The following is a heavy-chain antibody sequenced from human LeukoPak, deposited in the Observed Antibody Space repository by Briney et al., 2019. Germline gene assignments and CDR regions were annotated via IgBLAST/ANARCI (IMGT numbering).Heavy chain of an antibody. V-gene: IGHV4-4*07. CDR1: GGPITGYY. CDR2: VYSSGVG. D-gene: IGHD3-22*01. J-gene: IGHJ4*02. CDR3: AREEFLHEIDSSGYFVY. Sequence: PSETLSLTCTVSGGPITGYYWNWIRQPAGQGLEWLGRVYSSGVGNYNPSLTSRVTMSVDTSKNQFSLKLTSLTAADTAVYYCAREEFLHEIDSSGYFVYWGQRTLVTVSS.